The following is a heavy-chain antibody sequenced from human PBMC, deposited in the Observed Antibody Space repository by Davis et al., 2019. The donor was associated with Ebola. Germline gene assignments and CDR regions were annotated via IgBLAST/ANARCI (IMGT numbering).Heavy chain of an antibody. Sequence: ASVKVSCKASGYTFTTYGISWVRQAPGQGLEWMGWISAYNGNTNYAQKLQGRVTMTTDTSTSTAYMELRSLRSDDTAVYYCARVRDYAYYYGMDVWGKGTTVTVSS. CDR1: GYTFTTYG. V-gene: IGHV1-18*01. D-gene: IGHD4-17*01. CDR2: ISAYNGNT. CDR3: ARVRDYAYYYGMDV. J-gene: IGHJ6*04.